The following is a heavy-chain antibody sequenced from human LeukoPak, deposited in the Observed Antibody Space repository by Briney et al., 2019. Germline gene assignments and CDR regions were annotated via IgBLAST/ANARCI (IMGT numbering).Heavy chain of an antibody. J-gene: IGHJ3*02. Sequence: TSETLSLTCGVYGGSFSGYYWSWIRQPPGKGLEWIGIIYYSGSTYYNPSLKSRVTISVDTSKKQFSLNLSSVTAADTAVYYCARSDGYGLVGIWGQGTMVTVSS. V-gene: IGHV4-34*01. CDR3: ARSDGYGLVGI. CDR2: IYYSGST. CDR1: GGSFSGYY. D-gene: IGHD3-10*01.